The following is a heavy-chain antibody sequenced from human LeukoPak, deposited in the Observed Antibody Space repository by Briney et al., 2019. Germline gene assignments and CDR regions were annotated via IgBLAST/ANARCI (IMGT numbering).Heavy chain of an antibody. V-gene: IGHV3-53*01. D-gene: IGHD6-13*01. Sequence: GGSLRLSCAASEFTVSSNYMSWVRQAPGKGLEWVSVIYSGGSTYYADSVKGRFTISRDNSKNTLYLQMNSLRAEDTAVYYCARVWAAAQGGPWFDPWGQGTLVTVSS. CDR1: EFTVSSNY. J-gene: IGHJ5*02. CDR3: ARVWAAAQGGPWFDP. CDR2: IYSGGST.